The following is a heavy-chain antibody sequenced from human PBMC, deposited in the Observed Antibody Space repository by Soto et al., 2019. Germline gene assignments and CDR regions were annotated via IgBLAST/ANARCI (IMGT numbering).Heavy chain of an antibody. CDR2: SRDKPSGYTT. J-gene: IGHJ4*02. V-gene: IGHV3-72*01. CDR3: VRARYFTYSSGYSRCFDF. CDR1: GFTLSDHY. Sequence: EVQLVESGGGLVQPGGSLRLSCAASGFTLSDHYIDWVRQAPGRGLEWVGRSRDKPSGYTTQYAASVRGRFTTSREDSKNSVYLQMNRLKSEDTAVYYFVRARYFTYSSGYSRCFDFWGQGTLVTVSS. D-gene: IGHD3-22*01.